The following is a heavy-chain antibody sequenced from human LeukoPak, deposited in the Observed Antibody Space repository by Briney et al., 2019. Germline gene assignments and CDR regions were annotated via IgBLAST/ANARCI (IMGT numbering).Heavy chain of an antibody. CDR1: GFTFSSYA. CDR2: ISGSGGST. J-gene: IGHJ4*02. CDR3: PKAGAVVVVAAKYFDY. V-gene: IGHV3-23*01. D-gene: IGHD2-15*01. Sequence: GGSLRLPCAASGFTFSSYAMSWVRQAPGKGLEWVSAISGSGGSTYYADSVKGRFTISRDNSKNTLYLQMNSLRAEDTAVYYCPKAGAVVVVAAKYFDYWGQGTLVTVSS.